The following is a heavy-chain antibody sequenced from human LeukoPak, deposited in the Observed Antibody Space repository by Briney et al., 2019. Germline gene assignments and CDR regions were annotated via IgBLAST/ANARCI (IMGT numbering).Heavy chain of an antibody. CDR2: INPDSDVT. V-gene: IGHV1-2*02. D-gene: IGHD2-15*01. Sequence: ASVKVSCKASGYTFTGYYIHWMRQAPGQGLEWMGWINPDSDVTSYAQKFQGRVTMTRDTSISTVYVELSRLTSDDTAVYYCARSDSYTWFDPWGQGTLVTVSS. CDR1: GYTFTGYY. J-gene: IGHJ5*02. CDR3: ARSDSYTWFDP.